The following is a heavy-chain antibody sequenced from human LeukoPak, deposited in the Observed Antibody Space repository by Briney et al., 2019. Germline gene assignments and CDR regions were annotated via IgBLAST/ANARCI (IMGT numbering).Heavy chain of an antibody. CDR3: ARGKDGYNWYFDL. Sequence: TLSLTCAVSGGSISSGGYSWSWIRQPPGKGLEWIGYIYHSGSTYYNPSLKSRVTISVDRSKNQFSLKLSSVTAADAAVYYCARGKDGYNWYFDLWGRGTLVTVSS. J-gene: IGHJ2*01. V-gene: IGHV4-30-2*01. D-gene: IGHD5-24*01. CDR2: IYHSGST. CDR1: GGSISSGGYS.